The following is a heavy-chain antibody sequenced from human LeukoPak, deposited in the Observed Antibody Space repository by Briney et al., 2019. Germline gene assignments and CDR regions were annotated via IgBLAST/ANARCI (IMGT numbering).Heavy chain of an antibody. CDR3: AKGIVVVTAIRGYYFDY. Sequence: PGGSLRLSCAASGFTFSSYAMSWVRQAPGKGLEWVSAISGSGGSTYYADPVKGRFTISRDNSKNTLYLQMNSLRAEDTAVYYCAKGIVVVTAIRGYYFDYWGQGTLVTVSS. CDR1: GFTFSSYA. CDR2: ISGSGGST. J-gene: IGHJ4*02. V-gene: IGHV3-23*01. D-gene: IGHD2-21*02.